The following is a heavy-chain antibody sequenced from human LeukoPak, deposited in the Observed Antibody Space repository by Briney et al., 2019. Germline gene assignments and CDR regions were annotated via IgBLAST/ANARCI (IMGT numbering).Heavy chain of an antibody. D-gene: IGHD2-21*02. V-gene: IGHV3-48*04. Sequence: GGSLRLSCAASGFTFSSYSMNWVRQAPGKGLEWVSYISSSGSTIYYADSVKGRFTISRDNAKNSLYLQMNSLRAEDTAVYYCARCLTAIHYYYGMDVWGQGTTVTVSS. J-gene: IGHJ6*02. CDR1: GFTFSSYS. CDR3: ARCLTAIHYYYGMDV. CDR2: ISSSGSTI.